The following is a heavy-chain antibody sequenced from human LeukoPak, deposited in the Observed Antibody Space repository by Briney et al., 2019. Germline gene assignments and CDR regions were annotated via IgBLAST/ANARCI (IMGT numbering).Heavy chain of an antibody. J-gene: IGHJ6*02. D-gene: IGHD2-15*01. CDR1: GYTFTSYA. CDR3: ARSHSRRYYYGMDV. Sequence: ASVKVSCKASGYTFTSYAXHWVRQAPGQRLEWXXXINAGNGNTXXXXKXXXXXXXXRXXSASTAYMELSSLRSEDTAVYYCARSHSRRYYYGMDVWGQGTTVTVSS. V-gene: IGHV1-3*01. CDR2: INAGNGNT.